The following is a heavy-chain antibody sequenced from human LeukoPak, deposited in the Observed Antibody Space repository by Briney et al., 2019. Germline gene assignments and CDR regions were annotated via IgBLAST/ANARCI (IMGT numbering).Heavy chain of an antibody. CDR2: ISGNGGST. D-gene: IGHD2-15*01. CDR3: ARGDTVVVVAGNYLDY. Sequence: GGSLRLSCAASGFTFSSYAMSWVRQAPGKGLGWVSSISGNGGSTFYADSVKGRFSISRDTSKNTLDLQMNSLSVEDTAVYYCARGDTVVVVAGNYLDYWGQGSMVTVSS. J-gene: IGHJ4*02. V-gene: IGHV3-23*01. CDR1: GFTFSSYA.